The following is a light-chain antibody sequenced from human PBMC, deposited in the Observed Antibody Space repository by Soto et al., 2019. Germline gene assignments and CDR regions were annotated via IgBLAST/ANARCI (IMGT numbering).Light chain of an antibody. Sequence: DIQVTQSPSSLSASIGDRVTITCRASHGIGKHLAWYQQMPGRAPKRLIYAASALQSGVPSRFSGSGSGTDFTLTISSLQPEDFATYYCLQHDDFPLTFGGGTRVEI. CDR3: LQHDDFPLT. CDR2: AAS. CDR1: HGIGKH. J-gene: IGKJ4*01. V-gene: IGKV1-17*01.